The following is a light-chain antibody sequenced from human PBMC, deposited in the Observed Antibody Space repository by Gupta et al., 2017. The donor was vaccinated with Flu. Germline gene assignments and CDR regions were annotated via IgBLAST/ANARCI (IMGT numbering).Light chain of an antibody. CDR2: SNN. Sequence: QSVLTQPPSASWTPGQRVTISCSGSSSTIGSNTVNWYQQFPGTAPKLLIYSNNQRPAGIPDRFSGSKSGTAASLAISGRQAEDEADYYCAAGEDSRQGVFGGGTKLTVL. J-gene: IGLJ3*02. CDR3: AAGEDSRQGV. CDR1: SSTIGSNT. V-gene: IGLV1-44*01.